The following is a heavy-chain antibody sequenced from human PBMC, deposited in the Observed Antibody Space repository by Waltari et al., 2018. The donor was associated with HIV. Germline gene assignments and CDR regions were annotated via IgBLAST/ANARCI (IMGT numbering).Heavy chain of an antibody. Sequence: EVRLVESGGGPVQPGGSLRLPCAASGFTISLYNMNWVRQTPGKGMEWFAYISGDGKNKYYADSVKGRFIISKDNGQNFLHLQMDRLSVDDSAKYFCAREVTSSKVMNYWGQGTPVIVSS. CDR3: AREVTSSKVMNY. D-gene: IGHD2-21*02. CDR1: GFTISLYN. V-gene: IGHV3-48*03. J-gene: IGHJ4*02. CDR2: ISGDGKNK.